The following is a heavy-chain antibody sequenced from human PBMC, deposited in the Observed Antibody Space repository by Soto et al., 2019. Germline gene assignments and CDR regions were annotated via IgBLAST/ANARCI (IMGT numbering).Heavy chain of an antibody. D-gene: IGHD2-2*01. CDR3: AKGSCSSTSCCLDY. J-gene: IGHJ4*02. CDR2: ISGSGGSR. CDR1: GFTFSSYA. Sequence: EVQLLESGGGLVQPGGSLRLSCVVSGFTFSSYAMSWVRQAPGKGLEWVSAISGSGGSRYYADSVKGRFTISRDNSKNTLYLQMNSLRAEDTARYYCAKGSCSSTSCCLDYWGQGTLVTVSS. V-gene: IGHV3-23*01.